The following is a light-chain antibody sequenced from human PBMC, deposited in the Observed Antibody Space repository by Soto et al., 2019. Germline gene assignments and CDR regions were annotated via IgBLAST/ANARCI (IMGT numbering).Light chain of an antibody. Sequence: VLTQPASVSGSPGQSITISCTGTSSDVGRYNYVSWYQQHPGKTPKLIIYEVSNRPSGVSNRFSGSKSGNTASLTISGLQAEDEGDYYCNSYTTNSTRVFGTGTKVTV. V-gene: IGLV2-14*01. CDR1: SSDVGRYNY. J-gene: IGLJ1*01. CDR3: NSYTTNSTRV. CDR2: EVS.